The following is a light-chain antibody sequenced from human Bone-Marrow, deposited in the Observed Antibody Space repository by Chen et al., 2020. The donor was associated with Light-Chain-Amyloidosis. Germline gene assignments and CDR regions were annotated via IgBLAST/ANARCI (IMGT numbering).Light chain of an antibody. J-gene: IGKJ4*01. CDR3: QQYGTSPLT. Sequence: EIVLTQSPATLSLSPGERATLSCRASQSVSNYLAWYQQKPGLAPRLLIYDASRRAPGVPARFSGRASGTDFTLTISSLEPEDFAMYYCQQYGTSPLTFGGGTKVEIK. V-gene: IGKV3-11*01. CDR2: DAS. CDR1: QSVSNY.